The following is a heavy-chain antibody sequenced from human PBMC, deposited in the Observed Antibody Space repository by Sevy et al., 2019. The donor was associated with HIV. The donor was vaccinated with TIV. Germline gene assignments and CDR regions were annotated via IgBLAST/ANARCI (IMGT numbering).Heavy chain of an antibody. J-gene: IGHJ4*02. CDR1: GFTFTRYA. Sequence: GGSLRLSCEASGFTFTRYAFHWVRQAPGKGLEWVAVVSKEGTNKYYAASVKGRFTISRDNSRNTLYLQMQSLRADDTAVYFCARDPHSVPHWGSFDSWGQGPLVTVSS. D-gene: IGHD3-16*01. V-gene: IGHV3-30-3*01. CDR2: VSKEGTNK. CDR3: ARDPHSVPHWGSFDS.